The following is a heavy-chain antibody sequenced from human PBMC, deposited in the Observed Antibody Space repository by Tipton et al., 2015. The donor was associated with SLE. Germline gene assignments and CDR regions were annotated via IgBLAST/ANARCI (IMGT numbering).Heavy chain of an antibody. Sequence: SLRLSCEASGFIFKDYFMTCVRQAPGKGLEWLAYITGGGTTTKYAPSVEGRFFISRDNTNGSVYLHMHRLRVDDTALYFCVGARATAYWYFHLWGRGTLVTVSA. CDR1: GFIFKDYF. D-gene: IGHD1-26*01. J-gene: IGHJ2*01. CDR2: ITGGGTTT. CDR3: VGARATAYWYFHL. V-gene: IGHV3-11*01.